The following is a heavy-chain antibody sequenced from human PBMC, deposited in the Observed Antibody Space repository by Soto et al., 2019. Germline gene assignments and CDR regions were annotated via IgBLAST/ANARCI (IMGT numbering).Heavy chain of an antibody. D-gene: IGHD2-2*01. V-gene: IGHV4-31*03. CDR3: ARVICSTTTCYFPDWFDT. CDR2: IYYSGSA. CDR1: GGSISSGANY. J-gene: IGHJ5*02. Sequence: SETLSLTCTVSGGSISSGANYWSWVRQGPGKGLEWIGNIYYSGSAYYNPSLKSRLTLSVDTSKNSFSLKLTSVTAADTAVYYCARVICSTTTCYFPDWFDTWGQGTLVTVSS.